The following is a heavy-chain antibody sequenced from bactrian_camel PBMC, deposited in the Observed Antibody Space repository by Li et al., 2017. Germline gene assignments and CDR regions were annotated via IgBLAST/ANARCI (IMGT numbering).Heavy chain of an antibody. CDR1: GYDFSGGC. Sequence: HVQLVESGGGLVQPGGSLRLSCAASGYDFSGGCMAWFRQVSGKQRDGVASICTRIGHSYYADSVQGRFTISRDSAKNRIYLQMNSLNPEDTAMYYCAADKTWYTNSLIDTAYNYWGPGTQVTVS. D-gene: IGHD1*01. J-gene: IGHJ4*01. CDR2: ICTRIGHS. CDR3: AADKTWYTNSLIDTAYNY. V-gene: IGHV3S53*01.